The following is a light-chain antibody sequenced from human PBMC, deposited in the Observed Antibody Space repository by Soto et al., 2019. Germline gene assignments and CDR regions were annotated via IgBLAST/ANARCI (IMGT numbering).Light chain of an antibody. Sequence: ENVLTQSPATLSLSPGEGATLSCRASQSINTYLAWYQQKPGQAPRLLIYDASSRATGIPDRFSGSGSGTDFTLTINRLEPEDFAVYYCQQYSFLPRTFGQGTKVDIK. V-gene: IGKV3-20*01. J-gene: IGKJ1*01. CDR1: QSINTY. CDR2: DAS. CDR3: QQYSFLPRT.